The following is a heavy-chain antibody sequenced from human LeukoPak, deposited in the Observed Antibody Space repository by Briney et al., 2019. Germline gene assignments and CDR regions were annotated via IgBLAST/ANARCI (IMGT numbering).Heavy chain of an antibody. J-gene: IGHJ2*01. CDR2: INPSGGST. V-gene: IGHV1-46*03. Sequence: ASVKVSCKASGYTFTSYYMHWVRQAPGQGLEWMGIINPSGGSTSYAQKFQGRVTMTRDTSTSTVYMELSGLRSEDTAVYYCARDRPGIGYFDLWGRGTLVTVSS. D-gene: IGHD1-14*01. CDR3: ARDRPGIGYFDL. CDR1: GYTFTSYY.